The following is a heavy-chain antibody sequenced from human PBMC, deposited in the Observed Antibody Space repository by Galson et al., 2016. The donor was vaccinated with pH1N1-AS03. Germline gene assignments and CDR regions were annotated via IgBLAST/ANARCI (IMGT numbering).Heavy chain of an antibody. Sequence: SLRLSCAASGFIFSAYEMNWVRQAPGKGLEWVLYISSSGDTLSYSDSVKGRFTISRDNAKNSLYLQVNSLRAEDTAIYYCTTRYDSNGYSYYFDLWGQGTLVTVSS. V-gene: IGHV3-48*03. J-gene: IGHJ4*02. CDR1: GFIFSAYE. CDR3: TTRYDSNGYSYYFDL. D-gene: IGHD3-22*01. CDR2: ISSSGDTL.